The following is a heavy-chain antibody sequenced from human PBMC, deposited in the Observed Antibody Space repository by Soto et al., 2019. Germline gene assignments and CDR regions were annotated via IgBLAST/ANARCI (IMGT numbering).Heavy chain of an antibody. CDR2: ISDSGGDT. J-gene: IGHJ4*02. CDR3: AKGLRGGYPGSRIFEY. CDR1: GFSFSTYA. V-gene: IGHV3-23*01. D-gene: IGHD3-10*01. Sequence: GGSLRLSXAASGFSFSTYAMNWVRQAPGKGLEWVSVISDSGGDTKFADSVKGRFTMSRDNSKNMLYLQMTSLRAEDTAIYYCAKGLRGGYPGSRIFEYWGQGTPVTVSS.